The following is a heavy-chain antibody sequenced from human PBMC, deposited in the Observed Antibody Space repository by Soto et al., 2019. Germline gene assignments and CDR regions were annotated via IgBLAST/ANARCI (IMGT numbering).Heavy chain of an antibody. CDR1: GGSISSSNW. D-gene: IGHD6-19*01. V-gene: IGHV4-4*02. CDR2: IYHSGGT. Sequence: SETLSLTCAVSGGSISSSNWWSWVRQPPGKGLEWIGEIYHSGGTNYNPSLKSRVTISVDKSKDQFSLKLSSVTAADTAVYYCARDLGSGWENYYYGMDVWGQGTRVTVPS. CDR3: ARDLGSGWENYYYGMDV. J-gene: IGHJ6*02.